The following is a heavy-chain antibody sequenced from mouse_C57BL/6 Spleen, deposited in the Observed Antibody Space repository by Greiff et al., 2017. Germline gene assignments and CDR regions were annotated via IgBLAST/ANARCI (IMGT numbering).Heavy chain of an antibody. J-gene: IGHJ2*01. Sequence: VKLQQPGAELVMPGASVKLSCKASGYTFTSYWMHWVKQRPGQGLEWIGEIDPSDSYTNYNQKFKGKSTLTVDKSSSTAYMQLSSLTSEDSAVYYCARSHYGKGYYFDYWGQGTTLTVSS. CDR2: IDPSDSYT. CDR3: ARSHYGKGYYFDY. D-gene: IGHD2-1*01. V-gene: IGHV1-69*01. CDR1: GYTFTSYW.